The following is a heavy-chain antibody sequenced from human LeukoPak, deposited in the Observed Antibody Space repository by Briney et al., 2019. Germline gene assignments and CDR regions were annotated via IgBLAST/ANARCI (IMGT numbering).Heavy chain of an antibody. Sequence: GGSLRLSCAASGFTVSSNYMSWVRQAPGKGLEWVSVIYSGGSTYYADSVKGRFTISRDNSKNTLYLQMNSLRAEDTAVYYCARGNPYCGGDCYSFWGQGTLVTVSS. CDR1: GFTVSSNY. V-gene: IGHV3-53*01. D-gene: IGHD2-21*01. J-gene: IGHJ4*02. CDR2: IYSGGST. CDR3: ARGNPYCGGDCYSF.